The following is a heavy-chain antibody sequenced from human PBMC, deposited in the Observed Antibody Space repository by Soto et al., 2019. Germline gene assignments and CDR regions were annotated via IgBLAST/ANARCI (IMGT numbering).Heavy chain of an antibody. CDR3: AKGGAIFGPGPALFDP. V-gene: IGHV3-30*18. CDR1: GFTFSSYG. D-gene: IGHD3-3*01. J-gene: IGHJ5*02. CDR2: ISYDGSNK. Sequence: LRLSCAASGFTFSSYGMHWVRQAPGKGLEWVAVISYDGSNKYYADSVKGRFTISRDNSKNTLYLQMNSLRAEDTAVYYCAKGGAIFGPGPALFDPWGQGTLVTVSS.